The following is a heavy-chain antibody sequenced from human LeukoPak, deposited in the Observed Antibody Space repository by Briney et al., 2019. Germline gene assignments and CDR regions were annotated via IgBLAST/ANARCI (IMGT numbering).Heavy chain of an antibody. J-gene: IGHJ4*02. CDR2: IWYDGSNK. CDR3: ARDLNDIVLMVYATGDGYFDY. V-gene: IGHV3-33*08. CDR1: GFTFNTYA. Sequence: PGRSLRLSCAASGFTFNTYALHWVRQAPGKGLEWVAVIWYDGSNKYYADSVKGRFTISRDNSKNTLYLQMNSLRAEDTAVYYCARDLNDIVLMVYATGDGYFDYWGQGTLVTVSS. D-gene: IGHD2-8*01.